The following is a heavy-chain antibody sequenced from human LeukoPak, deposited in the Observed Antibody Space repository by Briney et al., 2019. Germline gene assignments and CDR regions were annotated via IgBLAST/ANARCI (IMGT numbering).Heavy chain of an antibody. Sequence: ASVKVSCKAAGYTFTGYFMHWVRQAPGQGLEWMGWINPNSGGTSYAQKFQGRVTMTRDTSISTAYMELSGLRSDDTAVYYCARDEVGIFDYWGQGTLVTVSS. CDR1: GYTFTGYF. J-gene: IGHJ4*02. CDR2: INPNSGGT. CDR3: ARDEVGIFDY. D-gene: IGHD1-26*01. V-gene: IGHV1-2*02.